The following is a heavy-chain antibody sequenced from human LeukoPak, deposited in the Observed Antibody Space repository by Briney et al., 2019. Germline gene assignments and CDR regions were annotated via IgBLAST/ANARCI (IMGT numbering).Heavy chain of an antibody. D-gene: IGHD3-3*01. Sequence: ASVKVSCKASGYTFTSYYTHWVRQAPGQGLEWMGIINPSGGSTSYAQKFQGRVTMTRDMSTSTVYMELSSLRSEDTAVYYCAREVFHYMDVWGKGTTVTVSS. CDR3: AREVFHYMDV. CDR1: GYTFTSYY. CDR2: INPSGGST. V-gene: IGHV1-46*01. J-gene: IGHJ6*03.